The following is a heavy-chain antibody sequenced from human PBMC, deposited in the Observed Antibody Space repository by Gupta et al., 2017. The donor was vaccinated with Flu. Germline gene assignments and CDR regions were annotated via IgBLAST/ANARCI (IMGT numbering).Heavy chain of an antibody. J-gene: IGHJ6*02. CDR3: ARVGPGYYYYGMDV. CDR1: GFTFSSYS. V-gene: IGHV3-48*02. Sequence: EVQLVESGGGLVQPGGSLRLSCAASGFTFSSYSMNWVRQAPGKGLEWVSYISSSSSTIYYADSVKGRFTISRDNAKNSLYLQMNSLRDEDTAVYYCARVGPGYYYYGMDVWGQGTTVTVSS. D-gene: IGHD3-16*01. CDR2: ISSSSSTI.